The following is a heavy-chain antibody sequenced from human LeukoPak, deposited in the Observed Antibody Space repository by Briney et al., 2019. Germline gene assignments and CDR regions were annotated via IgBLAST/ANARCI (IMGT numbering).Heavy chain of an antibody. Sequence: GGSLRLSCAASGFTFSSYAMHWVRQAPGKGLEWVAVISYDGSNQYYADSVKGRFTISRDNSKNTLYLQMNSLRAEDTAVYYCGYGDYDYWGQGTLVTVSS. J-gene: IGHJ4*02. CDR3: GYGDYDY. D-gene: IGHD4-17*01. V-gene: IGHV3-30-3*01. CDR2: ISYDGSNQ. CDR1: GFTFSSYA.